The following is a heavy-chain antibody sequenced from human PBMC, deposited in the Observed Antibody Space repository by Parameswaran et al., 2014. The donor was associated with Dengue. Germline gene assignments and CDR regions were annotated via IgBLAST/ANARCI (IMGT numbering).Heavy chain of an antibody. D-gene: IGHD6-19*01. Sequence: VRQAPGKGLEWVSVIYSGGSTYYADSVKGRFTISRDNSKNTLYLQMNSLRAEDTAVYYCASLETVAGSIDYWGQGTLVTVSS. V-gene: IGHV3-53*01. CDR3: ASLETVAGSIDY. CDR2: IYSGGST. J-gene: IGHJ4*02.